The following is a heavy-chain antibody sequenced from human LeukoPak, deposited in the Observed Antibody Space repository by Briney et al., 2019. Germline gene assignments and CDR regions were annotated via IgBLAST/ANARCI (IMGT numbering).Heavy chain of an antibody. CDR3: ARDQGDTAMAKPFDY. V-gene: IGHV4-34*01. CDR2: INHSGRT. Sequence: SETLSLTCGVYGGSLSGYYWSWIRQPPGKGLDWIGDINHSGRTNNNPSLKSRVTISVDTSKNQFSLKLSSVTAADTAVYYCARDQGDTAMAKPFDYWGQGTLVTVSS. J-gene: IGHJ4*02. CDR1: GGSLSGYY. D-gene: IGHD5-18*01.